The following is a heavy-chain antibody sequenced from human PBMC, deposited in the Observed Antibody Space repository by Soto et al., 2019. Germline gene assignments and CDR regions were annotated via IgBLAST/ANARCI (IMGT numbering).Heavy chain of an antibody. CDR3: ARHPRTTGTTSHYYYMDV. J-gene: IGHJ6*03. V-gene: IGHV5-51*01. CDR1: GYSFTSYW. D-gene: IGHD1-1*01. Sequence: GESLKISCKGSGYSFTSYWIGWVRQMPGKGLEWMGIIYPGDSDTRYSPSFQGQVTISADKSISTAYLQWSSLKASDTAMYYCARHPRTTGTTSHYYYMDVWGKGTTVTVSS. CDR2: IYPGDSDT.